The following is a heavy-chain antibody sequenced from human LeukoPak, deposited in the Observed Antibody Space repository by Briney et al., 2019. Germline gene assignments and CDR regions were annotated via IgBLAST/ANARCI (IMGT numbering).Heavy chain of an antibody. CDR2: MNPNSGNT. CDR1: GYTFTSYD. V-gene: IGHV1-8*01. Sequence: ASVKVSCKASGYTFTSYDINWVRQATAQGLEWMGWMNPNSGNTGYAQKFQGRVTMTRSTSISTAYMELSSLRSEDTAVYYCARGSRPGWYQLPHCGQGTLVTVS. D-gene: IGHD2-2*01. CDR3: ARGSRPGWYQLPH. J-gene: IGHJ4*02.